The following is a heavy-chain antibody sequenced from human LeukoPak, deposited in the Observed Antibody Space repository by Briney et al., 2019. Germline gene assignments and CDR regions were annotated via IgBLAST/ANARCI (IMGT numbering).Heavy chain of an antibody. V-gene: IGHV1-2*02. J-gene: IGHJ4*02. Sequence: ASAKVSCKASGYTFTGYYMHWVRQAPGQGLEWMGWINPNSGGTNYAQKFQGRVTMTRDTSISTACMELSRLRSADTAVYYCARDSSGQQLVKFDYWGQGTLVTVSS. CDR1: GYTFTGYY. CDR3: ARDSSGQQLVKFDY. CDR2: INPNSGGT. D-gene: IGHD6-13*01.